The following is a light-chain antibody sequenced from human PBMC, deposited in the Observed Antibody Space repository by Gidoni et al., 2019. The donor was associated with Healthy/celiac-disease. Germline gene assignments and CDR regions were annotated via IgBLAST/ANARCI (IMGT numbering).Light chain of an antibody. CDR3: QQYNSFTWT. Sequence: DIQMTQSPSTLSASVGDRVTITCRASQSISSWLAWYQQKPEKAPKLLIYKASSLESGVPSRFSGGGSGTEFTLTISSLQPDDFATYYCQQYNSFTWTFGQGTKVEIK. CDR2: KAS. J-gene: IGKJ1*01. V-gene: IGKV1-5*03. CDR1: QSISSW.